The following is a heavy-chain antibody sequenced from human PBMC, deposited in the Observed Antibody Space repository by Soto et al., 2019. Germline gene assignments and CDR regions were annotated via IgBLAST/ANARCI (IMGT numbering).Heavy chain of an antibody. V-gene: IGHV4-34*01. J-gene: IGHJ1*01. CDR2: INHGGSA. CDR3: ARYSSTWSKYLQH. D-gene: IGHD6-13*01. Sequence: VQLQQWGAGLLKTSETLSLTCAVYGGSFSGYYWSWIRQTPGKRLEWVGDINHGGSANYNPSLKSRVTFSLDLSKNQFSLKLNSVIAADPAVYYCARYSSTWSKYLQHWGRGSLVIVSS. CDR1: GGSFSGYY.